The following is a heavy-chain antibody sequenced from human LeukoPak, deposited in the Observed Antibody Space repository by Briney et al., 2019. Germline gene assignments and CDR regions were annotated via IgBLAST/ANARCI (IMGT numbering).Heavy chain of an antibody. CDR2: ISSSSSYI. J-gene: IGHJ4*02. CDR3: ARDPYYDFWSGYYTADY. Sequence: GGSLRLSCAASGFTFSSYSMNWVRQAPGEGLEWVSSISSSSSYIYYADSVKGRFTISRDNAKNSLYLQMNSLRAEDTAVYYCARDPYYDFWSGYYTADYWGQGTLVTVSS. D-gene: IGHD3-3*01. CDR1: GFTFSSYS. V-gene: IGHV3-21*01.